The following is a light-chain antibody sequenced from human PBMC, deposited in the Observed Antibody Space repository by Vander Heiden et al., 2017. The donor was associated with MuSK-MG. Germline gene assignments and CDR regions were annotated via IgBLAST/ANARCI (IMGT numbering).Light chain of an antibody. V-gene: IGLV1-40*01. CDR2: VIS. Sequence: QAVRTQPPSVSGAPGQRVTISCTGSSSNIGAGYGVHCYQQRPATSPPLLIFVISNRPSGGPARFSCSNSGSSASPAITALPAEEEAVYYCQSSDNRLSGLVVFGGGTKLTVL. CDR3: QSSDNRLSGLVV. CDR1: SSNIGAGYG. J-gene: IGLJ2*01.